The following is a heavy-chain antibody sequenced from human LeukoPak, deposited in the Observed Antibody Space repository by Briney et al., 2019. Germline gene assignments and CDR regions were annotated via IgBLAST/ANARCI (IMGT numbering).Heavy chain of an antibody. J-gene: IGHJ4*02. CDR3: AKDAGGYYDFWSGRYYFDY. V-gene: IGHV3-23*01. CDR2: ISGSGGST. CDR1: GFTFSSYA. Sequence: GGSLRLSCAASGFTFSSYAMSWVRQAPGKGLEWVSAISGSGGSTYYADSVKGRFTISRDNSKNTLYLQMNSLRAEDTAVYYCAKDAGGYYDFWSGRYYFDYWGQGTLVTVSS. D-gene: IGHD3-3*01.